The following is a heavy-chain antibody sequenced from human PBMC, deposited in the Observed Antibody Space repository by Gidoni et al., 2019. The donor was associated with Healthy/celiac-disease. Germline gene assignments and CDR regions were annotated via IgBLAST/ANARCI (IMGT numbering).Heavy chain of an antibody. D-gene: IGHD3-16*01. Sequence: EVQLLESGGGLVQPGGSLRLSCSASGFTFSSYEMNWVRQAPGKGLEWVSYISRSGSTIYYADSVKGRFTISRDNAKNSLYLQMNSLRAEDTAVYYCARGATTFWVDYWGQGTLVTVSS. J-gene: IGHJ4*02. CDR1: GFTFSSYE. V-gene: IGHV3-48*03. CDR3: ARGATTFWVDY. CDR2: ISRSGSTI.